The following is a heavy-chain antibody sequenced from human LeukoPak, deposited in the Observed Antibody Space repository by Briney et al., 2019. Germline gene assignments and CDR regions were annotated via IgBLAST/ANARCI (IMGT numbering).Heavy chain of an antibody. D-gene: IGHD5-18*01. CDR1: GDSISSYY. CDR3: ARLRDLYSFFDY. V-gene: IGHV4-59*08. CDR2: IYYSGST. J-gene: IGHJ4*02. Sequence: PSETLSLTCTVSGDSISSYYRSWIRQPPGKGLEWIGYIYYSGSTNYNPSLKSRVTISVDTSKNQFSLMLSSVTAADTAVYYCARLRDLYSFFDYWGQGTLVTVSS.